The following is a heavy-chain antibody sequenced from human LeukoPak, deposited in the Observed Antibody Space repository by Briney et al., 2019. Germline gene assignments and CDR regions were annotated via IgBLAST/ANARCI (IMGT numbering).Heavy chain of an antibody. CDR1: GFTFSSYS. V-gene: IGHV3-48*01. Sequence: GGSLRLSCAASGFTFSSYSVNWVRQAPGKGLEWVSYISSSSSTINYADSVKGRFTISRDNAKNSLYLQMNSLRAEDTAVYYCARDLYWNLSAFDIWGQGTVVTVSS. D-gene: IGHD2/OR15-2a*01. CDR2: ISSSSSTI. CDR3: ARDLYWNLSAFDI. J-gene: IGHJ3*02.